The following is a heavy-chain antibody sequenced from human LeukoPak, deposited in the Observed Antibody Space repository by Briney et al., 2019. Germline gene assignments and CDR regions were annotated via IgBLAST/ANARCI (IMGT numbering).Heavy chain of an antibody. D-gene: IGHD6-13*01. CDR3: ARERSRAAAGTDAFDI. Sequence: TSETLSLTCTVSGGSISSYYWSWIRQPPGKGLEWIGYIYYSGSTNYNPSLKSRVTISVDTSKNQFSLKLSSVTAADTAVYYCARERSRAAAGTDAFDIWGQGTMVTVSS. CDR1: GGSISSYY. V-gene: IGHV4-59*01. CDR2: IYYSGST. J-gene: IGHJ3*02.